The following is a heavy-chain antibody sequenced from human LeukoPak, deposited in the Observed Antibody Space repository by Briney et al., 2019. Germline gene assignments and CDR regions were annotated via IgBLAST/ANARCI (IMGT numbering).Heavy chain of an antibody. J-gene: IGHJ6*02. Sequence: ASVKVSCKASGYTFTGYYMHWVRQAPGQGLEWMEWINPNSGGTNYAQKFQGRVTMTRDTSISTAYMELSRLRSDDTAVYYCARDHLPIVDYDPYGMDVWGQGTTVTVSS. CDR3: ARDHLPIVDYDPYGMDV. D-gene: IGHD3-16*02. V-gene: IGHV1-2*02. CDR2: INPNSGGT. CDR1: GYTFTGYY.